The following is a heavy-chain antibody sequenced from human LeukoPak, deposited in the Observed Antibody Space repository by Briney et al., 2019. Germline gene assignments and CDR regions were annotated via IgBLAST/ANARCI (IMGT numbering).Heavy chain of an antibody. V-gene: IGHV3-30*18. Sequence: PGRSLRLSCAASGFTFSSYGMHWVRQAPGKGLEWVAVISYDGRNKYYADSVKGRFTISRDNSKNTLYLQMNSLRAEDTAVYYCAKDIGDFWSGYYLYYYYYGMDVWGQGTTVTVSS. CDR1: GFTFSSYG. CDR2: ISYDGRNK. CDR3: AKDIGDFWSGYYLYYYYYGMDV. J-gene: IGHJ6*02. D-gene: IGHD3-3*01.